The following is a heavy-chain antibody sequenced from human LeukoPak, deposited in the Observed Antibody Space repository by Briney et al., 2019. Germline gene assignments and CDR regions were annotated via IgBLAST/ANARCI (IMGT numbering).Heavy chain of an antibody. D-gene: IGHD1-26*01. CDR2: INSDGSTI. J-gene: IGHJ4*02. CDR3: ARAGYYRFDF. CDR1: GFTFSSYW. Sequence: GGSLRLSCAASGFTFSSYWVHWLRQAPGEGPMWVSRINSDGSTIDYADSVRGRFTISRDNAKNTLYLQMNSLRAEDTAVYYCARAGYYRFDFWGQGTLVTVSS. V-gene: IGHV3-74*01.